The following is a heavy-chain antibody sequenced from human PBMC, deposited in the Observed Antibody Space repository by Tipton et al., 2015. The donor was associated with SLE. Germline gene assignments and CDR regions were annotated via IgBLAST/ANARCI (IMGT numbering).Heavy chain of an antibody. D-gene: IGHD3-10*01. J-gene: IGHJ3*02. V-gene: IGHV3-48*03. Sequence: GSLRLSCAASGFTFSNYEMNWVRQAPGRGLEWISYISRNGNTIHSAASVKGRFTISRDNARSSLSLQMNSLRVEDTAVYYCARDADYFGSGTYSPDTFDIWGQGTVVTVS. CDR2: ISRNGNTI. CDR3: ARDADYFGSGTYSPDTFDI. CDR1: GFTFSNYE.